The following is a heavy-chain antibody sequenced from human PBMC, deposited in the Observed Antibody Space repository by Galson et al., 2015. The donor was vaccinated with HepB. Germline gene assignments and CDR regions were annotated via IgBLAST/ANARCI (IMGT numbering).Heavy chain of an antibody. J-gene: IGHJ4*02. V-gene: IGHV4-59*01. CDR3: ARISSVWYYFDY. CDR2: ISNTGTT. Sequence: ETLSLTCTVSGSSISSYYWSWIRQPPGKGLEWIGYISNTGTTNYNPSLNSRVTISLDTSKYQFSLKLSSVTAADTAVYYCARISSVWYYFDYWGQGTLVTVSS. CDR1: GSSISSYY. D-gene: IGHD6-19*01.